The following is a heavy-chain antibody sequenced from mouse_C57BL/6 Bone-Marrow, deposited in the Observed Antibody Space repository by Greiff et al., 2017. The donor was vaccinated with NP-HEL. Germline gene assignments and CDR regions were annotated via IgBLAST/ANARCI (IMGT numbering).Heavy chain of an antibody. D-gene: IGHD1-1*01. CDR3: ARIQYYYVSMDYDMDG. V-gene: IGHV7-3*01. CDR1: GFTFTDYY. CDR2: IRNKANGYTK. Sequence: DVKLVESGGGLVQPGGSLSLSCAASGFTFTDYYMSWVRQPPGKALEWLGFIRNKANGYTKEYSASVKGRFTISRDNSQSSLYLQMSALRAEDNATYYCARIQYYYVSMDYDMDGWGTGTSVTVSS. J-gene: IGHJ4*01.